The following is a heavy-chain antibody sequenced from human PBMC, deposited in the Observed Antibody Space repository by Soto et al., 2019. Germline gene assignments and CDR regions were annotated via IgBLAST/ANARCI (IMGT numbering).Heavy chain of an antibody. CDR3: ARAVSYYYYGMHV. CDR1: GFTFSDHY. Sequence: EVQLVESGGGLVQPGGSLRLSCAASGFTFSDHYMDWVRQAPGKGLEWVGRTRNKANSYTTEYAASVKGRFTISRDDSKNSLYLQMNSLKTEDTAVDYCARAVSYYYYGMHVWGQGTTVTVSS. D-gene: IGHD6-19*01. J-gene: IGHJ6*02. V-gene: IGHV3-72*01. CDR2: TRNKANSYTT.